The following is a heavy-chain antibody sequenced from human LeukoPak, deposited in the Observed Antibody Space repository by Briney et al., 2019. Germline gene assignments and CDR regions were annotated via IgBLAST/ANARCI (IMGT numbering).Heavy chain of an antibody. J-gene: IGHJ4*02. CDR1: GFTFSSYG. CDR3: AKDKYSPVRSMSEAAYYFDF. Sequence: GGSLRLSCAASGFTFSSYGMHWVRQAPGKGLEWVAFIRYDGSNKYYADSVKGRFTISRDNSKNTLYLQMNSLRAEDTAVYHCAKDKYSPVRSMSEAAYYFDFWGPGTLVTVSS. V-gene: IGHV3-30*02. D-gene: IGHD6-13*01. CDR2: IRYDGSNK.